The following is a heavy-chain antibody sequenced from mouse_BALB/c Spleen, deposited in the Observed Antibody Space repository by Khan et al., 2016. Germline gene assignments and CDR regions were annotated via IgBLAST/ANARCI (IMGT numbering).Heavy chain of an antibody. CDR3: ARYGYDGFDY. D-gene: IGHD2-2*01. CDR2: INTNTGEP. Sequence: QIQWVQSGPELKKPGETVKISCKASGYTFTNYGMHWLKQAPGKGLKWLGWINTNTGEPTYAEEFKGRFAFSLDTSASTAYLQINNLKKEDTATDFSARYGYDGFDYWGQGTTLTGSS. CDR1: GYTFTNYG. V-gene: IGHV9-3*02. J-gene: IGHJ2*01.